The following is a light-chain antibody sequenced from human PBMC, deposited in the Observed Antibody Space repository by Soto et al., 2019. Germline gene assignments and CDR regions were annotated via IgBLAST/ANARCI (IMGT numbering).Light chain of an antibody. CDR1: QGIGKN. CDR3: QKYDSVPWS. CDR2: TAS. J-gene: IGKJ1*01. Sequence: DIQMTQSPSSLSTSVGDTDTITCRASQGIGKNLAWYQQKPGKVPKVLIYTASTLHSGVPSRFSGSGSGTDFTLTINSLQPEDVATYFCQKYDSVPWSFGQGTRVEI. V-gene: IGKV1-27*01.